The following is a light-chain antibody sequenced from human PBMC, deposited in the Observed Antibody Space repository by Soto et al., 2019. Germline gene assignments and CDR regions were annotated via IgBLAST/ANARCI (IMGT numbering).Light chain of an antibody. CDR1: QDIRRW. V-gene: IGKV1-33*01. Sequence: KQVTQSPSSVSANVGDTVTITCRASQDIRRWLAWYQQKPGKAPNLLISAASNLETGVPLRFSGSGSGTDFTFTISSLQPDDIATYYCHQYVNLIPFGQGTRLEI. J-gene: IGKJ5*01. CDR3: HQYVNLIP. CDR2: AAS.